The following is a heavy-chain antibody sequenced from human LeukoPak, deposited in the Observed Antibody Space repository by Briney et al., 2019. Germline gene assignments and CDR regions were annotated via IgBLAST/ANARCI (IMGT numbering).Heavy chain of an antibody. J-gene: IGHJ6*02. CDR1: GFTFSACA. V-gene: IGHV3-15*01. Sequence: GGSLRLSCEASGFTFSACAMTWVRQAPGKGLEWVGRIKSKTDGGTTDYAAPVKGRFTISRGDSKNTLYLQMNSLKTEDTAVYYCTTMGFYYGMDVWGQGTTVTVSS. CDR3: TTMGFYYGMDV. CDR2: IKSKTDGGTT. D-gene: IGHD3-10*01.